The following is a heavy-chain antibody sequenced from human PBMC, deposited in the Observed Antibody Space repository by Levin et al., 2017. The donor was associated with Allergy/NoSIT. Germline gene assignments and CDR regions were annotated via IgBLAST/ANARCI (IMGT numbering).Heavy chain of an antibody. CDR2: INSASSSI. CDR1: GFSFSHYS. D-gene: IGHD4-11*01. J-gene: IGHJ3*01. Sequence: GGSLRLSCAASGFSFSHYSMNWVRQAPGKGLDWVSYINSASSSIYYADSVKGRFTISRDNAKNSLYLQMNSLRDEDTAVYYCVRGLQYAFDVWGQGTMVTVSS. CDR3: VRGLQYAFDV. V-gene: IGHV3-48*02.